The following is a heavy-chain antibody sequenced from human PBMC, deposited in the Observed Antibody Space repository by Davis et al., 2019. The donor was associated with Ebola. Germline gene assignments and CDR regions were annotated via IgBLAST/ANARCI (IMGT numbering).Heavy chain of an antibody. CDR3: ARDSQYSFDY. CDR2: ISYDGSNK. CDR1: GFTFSSYA. Sequence: GESLKISCAASGFTFSSYAMHWVRQAPGKGLEWVAVISYDGSNKYYADSVKGRFTISSDNAKNSLYLQMNSLRDEDTAVYFCARDSQYSFDYWGQGTLVTVSS. V-gene: IGHV3-30*04. D-gene: IGHD2/OR15-2a*01. J-gene: IGHJ4*02.